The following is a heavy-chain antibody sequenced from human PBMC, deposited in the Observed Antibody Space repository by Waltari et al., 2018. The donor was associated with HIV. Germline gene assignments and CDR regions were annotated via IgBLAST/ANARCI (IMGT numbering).Heavy chain of an antibody. CDR3: ARPRYSGYDYPTFLDY. J-gene: IGHJ4*02. D-gene: IGHD5-12*01. V-gene: IGHV3-11*01. CDR2: INTGGSRI. Sequence: QVQLVESGGGLVKPGGSLRLSCAASGFTFSDYYMSWVRQAPGKGLECVSYINTGGSRIYYTDSVNGRFTISRDNAKNSLYLQMDNLRGEDTAVYYCARPRYSGYDYPTFLDYWGQGNPVTVSS. CDR1: GFTFSDYY.